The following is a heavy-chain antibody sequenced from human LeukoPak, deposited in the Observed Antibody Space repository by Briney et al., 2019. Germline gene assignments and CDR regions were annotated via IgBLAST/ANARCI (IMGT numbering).Heavy chain of an antibody. CDR2: IYYSGST. V-gene: IGHV4-30-4*01. J-gene: IGHJ4*02. CDR3: ARNTSPDYYDSSGYYHYFDY. Sequence: SETLSLTCTVSGGSISSGDYYWSWIPQPPGKGLEWIGHIYYSGSTYDNPSLKSRITISVDTSKNQFSLKLSFLTAADTAVYYCARNTSPDYYDSSGYYHYFDYWGQGTLVTVSS. CDR1: GGSISSGDYY. D-gene: IGHD3-22*01.